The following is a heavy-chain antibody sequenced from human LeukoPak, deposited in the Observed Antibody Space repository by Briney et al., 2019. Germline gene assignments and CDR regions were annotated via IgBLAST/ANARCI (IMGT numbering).Heavy chain of an antibody. V-gene: IGHV4-59*01. Sequence: SETLSLTCTVSGGSISSYYWSWIRQPPGKGLEWIGYIYYSGSTNYNPSLKSRVTISVDTSKNQFSLKLSSVTAADTAVCYCARDAGSGSYYNPFGYWGQGTLVTVSS. CDR2: IYYSGST. CDR1: GGSISSYY. J-gene: IGHJ4*02. D-gene: IGHD3-10*01. CDR3: ARDAGSGSYYNPFGY.